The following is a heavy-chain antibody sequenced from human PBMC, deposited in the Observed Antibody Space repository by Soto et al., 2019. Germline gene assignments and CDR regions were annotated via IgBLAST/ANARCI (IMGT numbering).Heavy chain of an antibody. D-gene: IGHD2-21*01. Sequence: ASVKVSCRASGYTFTNYAIHWVRQAPGQRLEWMGWLNPGNGNTKYPQKFQGRVTITRDTSASTAYMFLSSLRSEDTAVYYCARDQGIPYCGGDCYSDWYFDLWGRGTLVTVSS. J-gene: IGHJ2*01. CDR1: GYTFTNYA. CDR3: ARDQGIPYCGGDCYSDWYFDL. CDR2: LNPGNGNT. V-gene: IGHV1-3*01.